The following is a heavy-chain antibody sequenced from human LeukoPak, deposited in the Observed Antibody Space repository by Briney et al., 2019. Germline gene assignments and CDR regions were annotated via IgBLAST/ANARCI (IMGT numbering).Heavy chain of an antibody. J-gene: IGHJ4*02. V-gene: IGHV3-23*01. D-gene: IGHD5-18*01. CDR1: GFTFSSYA. CDR3: AKNGGYSYGYLGYFDY. CDR2: ISGSGGST. Sequence: GGSLILSCAASGFTFSSYAMSWVRQAPGKGLEWVSAISGSGGSTYYADSVKGRFTISRDNSKNTLYLQMNSLRAEDTAVYYCAKNGGYSYGYLGYFDYWGQGTLVTVSS.